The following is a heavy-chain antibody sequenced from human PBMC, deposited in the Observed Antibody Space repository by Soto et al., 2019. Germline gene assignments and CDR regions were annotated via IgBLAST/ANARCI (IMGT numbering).Heavy chain of an antibody. Sequence: EVQLLESGGGLVQPGGSLRLSCAASGFNFRSFSMTWVRQPPGTGLEWLSAISATGSPAYYADSLRGRFTISRDNSKNTLFLQMNGLRAEDTATYYCARGYSGDDYWHLALWGRGTVVTVSS. CDR1: GFNFRSFS. CDR3: ARGYSGDDYWHLAL. J-gene: IGHJ2*01. CDR2: ISATGSPA. D-gene: IGHD5-12*01. V-gene: IGHV3-23*01.